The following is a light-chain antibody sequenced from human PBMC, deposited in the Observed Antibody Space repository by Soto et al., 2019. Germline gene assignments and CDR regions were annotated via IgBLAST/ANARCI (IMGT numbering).Light chain of an antibody. CDR2: DAS. J-gene: IGKJ4*01. CDR1: QSVSSY. V-gene: IGKV3-11*01. Sequence: EIVLTQSPATLSLSPGERATLSCRASQSVSSYLAWYQQKLGQAPRFLIYDASNRATGIPARFSGSGSGTDFTLTIGSLEPEDFAVYYCQQGSNWPPLTFGGGTKVEIK. CDR3: QQGSNWPPLT.